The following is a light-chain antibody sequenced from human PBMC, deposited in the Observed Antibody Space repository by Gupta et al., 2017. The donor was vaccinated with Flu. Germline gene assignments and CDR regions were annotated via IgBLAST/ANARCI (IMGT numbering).Light chain of an antibody. Sequence: GERVTITCQASQKISHSLNWFQKKPGKAPNLLIYIASNLRTGVPGRFSGRVSGTKFTLTIDSLQPEDAATYFCQQYEIVPYTSGPGTKVEI. CDR2: IAS. J-gene: IGKJ2*01. CDR3: QQYEIVPYT. CDR1: QKISHS. V-gene: IGKV1-33*01.